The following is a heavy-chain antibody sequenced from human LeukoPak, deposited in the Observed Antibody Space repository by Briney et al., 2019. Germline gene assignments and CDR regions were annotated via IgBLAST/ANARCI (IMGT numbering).Heavy chain of an antibody. CDR3: AKFPGLYSSGWYTDY. J-gene: IGHJ4*02. Sequence: GGSLRLSCAASGFTFSSYGMSWVRQAPGKGLEWVSAISGSGGSTYYADSVKGRFTISRDNSKNTLYLQMNSLRAEDTAVYYCAKFPGLYSSGWYTDYWGQGTLVTVSS. V-gene: IGHV3-23*01. CDR2: ISGSGGST. D-gene: IGHD6-19*01. CDR1: GFTFSSYG.